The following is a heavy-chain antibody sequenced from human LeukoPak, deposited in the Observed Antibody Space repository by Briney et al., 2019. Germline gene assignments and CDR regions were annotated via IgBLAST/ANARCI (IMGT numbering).Heavy chain of an antibody. CDR2: MNPNSGNT. CDR1: GYTFTSYD. V-gene: IGHV1-8*01. D-gene: IGHD6-13*01. Sequence: GASVKVSCKASGYTFTSYDINWVRQATGQGLEWMGWMNPNSGNTGYAQKFQGRVTMTRDTSISTAYMELSRLRSDDTAVYYCARDRSRIRAAGTSGGNWGQGTLVTVSS. CDR3: ARDRSRIRAAGTSGGN. J-gene: IGHJ4*02.